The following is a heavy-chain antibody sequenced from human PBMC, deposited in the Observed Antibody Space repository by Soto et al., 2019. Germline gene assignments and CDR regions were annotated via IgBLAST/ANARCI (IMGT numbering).Heavy chain of an antibody. D-gene: IGHD1-26*01. V-gene: IGHV3-30*18. J-gene: IGHJ5*01. CDR2: ISYDGSKK. CDR1: GFNFSTYD. Sequence: GGSLRLSCEVSGFNFSTYDMHWVRQAPGQGLEWVAVISYDGSKKYYAESVKGRFSISRDNSKNTLYLQMNSPRAEDTAVYYCAKGKISTTTYTSFDSWGQGTLVTVSS. CDR3: AKGKISTTTYTSFDS.